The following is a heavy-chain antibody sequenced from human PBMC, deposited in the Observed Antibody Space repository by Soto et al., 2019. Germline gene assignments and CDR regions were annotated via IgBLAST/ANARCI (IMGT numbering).Heavy chain of an antibody. D-gene: IGHD3-3*01. J-gene: IGHJ1*01. V-gene: IGHV4-61*08. Sequence: SETLSLTCSVSGVTMSYGGYSWSWIRQPPGKGLEWIGYIYYSGSTNYNPSLKSRVTISVDTSKNQFSLKLSSVTAADTAVYYCASLNYDFWSGYSHYAEYFQHWGQGTLVTVSS. CDR3: ASLNYDFWSGYSHYAEYFQH. CDR1: GVTMSYGGYS. CDR2: IYYSGST.